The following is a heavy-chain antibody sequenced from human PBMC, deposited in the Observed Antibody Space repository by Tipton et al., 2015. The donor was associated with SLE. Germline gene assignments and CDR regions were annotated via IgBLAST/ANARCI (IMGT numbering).Heavy chain of an antibody. V-gene: IGHV4-59*01. CDR1: GGSISSYY. Sequence: TLSLTCTVPGGSISSYYWSWIRQPPGEGLEWIGYIHHSGTTTYNRSLKSRVTISLDTSKNQFSLNLSSVTAADTAVYFCATLPSWGQGTLVIVSS. CDR2: IHHSGTT. CDR3: ATLPS. J-gene: IGHJ4*02.